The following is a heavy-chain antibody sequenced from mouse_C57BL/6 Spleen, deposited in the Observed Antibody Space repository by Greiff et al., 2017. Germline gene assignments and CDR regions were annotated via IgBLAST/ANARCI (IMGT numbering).Heavy chain of an antibody. CDR3: ARSGTSQFAY. CDR2: ISSGSSTI. J-gene: IGHJ3*01. Sequence: EVKLMESGGGLVKPGGSLTLSCAASGFTFSDYGMHWVRQAPEKGLEWVAYISSGSSTIYYADTVKGRFTISRDNAKNTLFLQMTSLRSEDTAMYYCARSGTSQFAYWGQGTLVTVSA. V-gene: IGHV5-17*01. CDR1: GFTFSDYG. D-gene: IGHD4-1*01.